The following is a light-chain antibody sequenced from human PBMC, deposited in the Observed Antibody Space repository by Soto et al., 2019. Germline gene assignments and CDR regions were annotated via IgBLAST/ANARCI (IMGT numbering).Light chain of an antibody. V-gene: IGLV2-14*03. CDR3: SSYTGSNPVI. J-gene: IGLJ2*01. Sequence: QSALTQPASVSGSPGQSITISCTGTSSDVGGYNYISWYQQHPGKAPKFIIYDVRNRPSGVSNRFSGSRSGNTASLTISSLQAEDEADYYCSSYTGSNPVIFGGGTKVTVL. CDR1: SSDVGGYNY. CDR2: DVR.